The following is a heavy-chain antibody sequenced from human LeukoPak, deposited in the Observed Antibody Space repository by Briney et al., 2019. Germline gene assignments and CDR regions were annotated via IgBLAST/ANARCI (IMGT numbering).Heavy chain of an antibody. J-gene: IGHJ4*02. Sequence: GGSLRLSCVASGFAFSSNWMHWVRQTPGKGLVWVSRINSGGSGTSYADSVEGRFTISRDNAKNTLYLQMNSLRAEDTAVYYCATSLGPLTEYWGQGTLVTVSS. CDR1: GFAFSSNW. D-gene: IGHD7-27*01. CDR2: INSGGSGT. CDR3: ATSLGPLTEY. V-gene: IGHV3-74*01.